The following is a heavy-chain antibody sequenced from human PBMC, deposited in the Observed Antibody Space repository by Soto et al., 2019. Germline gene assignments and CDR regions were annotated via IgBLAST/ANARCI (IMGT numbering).Heavy chain of an antibody. V-gene: IGHV1-8*01. Sequence: ASVKVSCKASGYTFTSYDINWVRQATGQGLEWMGWMNSNSGDTGYAQMFQDRVIMTRNTSISTAYMELSSLRSDDTAVYYCARLEGSWYDSDYYYYMDVWGKGTTVTVSS. CDR2: MNSNSGDT. D-gene: IGHD6-13*01. CDR3: ARLEGSWYDSDYYYYMDV. J-gene: IGHJ6*03. CDR1: GYTFTSYD.